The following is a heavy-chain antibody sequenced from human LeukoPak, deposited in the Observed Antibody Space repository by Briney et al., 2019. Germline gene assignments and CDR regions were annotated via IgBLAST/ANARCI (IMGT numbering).Heavy chain of an antibody. V-gene: IGHV3-74*01. Sequence: GGSLRLSCAASGFTFSSYWMHWVRQAPGKGLVWVSRINSDGSSTSYADSVKGRFTISRDNAKNTLYLQMNSLRAEDTAVYYCSRGPNFSGWLEYWGQGTLVTVSS. D-gene: IGHD6-19*01. CDR3: SRGPNFSGWLEY. CDR2: INSDGSST. J-gene: IGHJ4*02. CDR1: GFTFSSYW.